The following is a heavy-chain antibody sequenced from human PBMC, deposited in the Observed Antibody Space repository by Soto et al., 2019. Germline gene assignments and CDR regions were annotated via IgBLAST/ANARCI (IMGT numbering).Heavy chain of an antibody. J-gene: IGHJ6*02. D-gene: IGHD1-26*01. V-gene: IGHV1-2*02. Sequence: QVQLVQSGAEVKKPGASVKVSCKASGYTFTGYYMHWVRQAPGQGLEWMGWINPNSGGTNYAQKFQGRVTMTRDTSISTAYMELSRLRSDDTAVYYCARFNGAYYYYYYGTDVWGQGTTVTVSS. CDR1: GYTFTGYY. CDR2: INPNSGGT. CDR3: ARFNGAYYYYYYGTDV.